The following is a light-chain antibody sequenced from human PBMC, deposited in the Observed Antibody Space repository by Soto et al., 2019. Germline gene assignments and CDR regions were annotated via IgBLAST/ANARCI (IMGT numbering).Light chain of an antibody. CDR2: GAS. Sequence: EIVLTQSPGTLSLSPGERVTLSCRASQSVSSSYLAWYQQKPGQAPRLLIYGASSRATGIPDRFSGSGSGTDFTLTISRLEPEDFAVYYCQQYGSSSWTFGQGTKV. CDR3: QQYGSSSWT. V-gene: IGKV3-20*01. CDR1: QSVSSSY. J-gene: IGKJ1*01.